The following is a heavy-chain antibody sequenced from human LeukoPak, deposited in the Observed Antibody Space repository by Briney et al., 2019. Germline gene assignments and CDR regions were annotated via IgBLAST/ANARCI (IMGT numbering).Heavy chain of an antibody. D-gene: IGHD3-10*01. CDR3: AKGLTEVLLWFGELSHDAFDI. Sequence: GGSLRLSCAASGFTFDDYAMHWVRQAPGKGLEWVSGISWNSGSIGYADSVKGRFTISRDNAKNSLYLQMNSLRAEDTALYYCAKGLTEVLLWFGELSHDAFDIWGQGTMVTVSS. CDR1: GFTFDDYA. J-gene: IGHJ3*02. CDR2: ISWNSGSI. V-gene: IGHV3-9*01.